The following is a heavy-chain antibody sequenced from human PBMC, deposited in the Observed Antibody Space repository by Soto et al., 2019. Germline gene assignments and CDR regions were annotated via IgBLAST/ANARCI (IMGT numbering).Heavy chain of an antibody. CDR2: FDPEDGET. J-gene: IGHJ3*02. CDR1: GYTLTELS. CDR3: ATHLTDIVVVPDAFDI. D-gene: IGHD2-2*01. V-gene: IGHV1-24*01. Sequence: ASVKVSCKVSGYTLTELSMHWVRQAPGKGLEWMGGFDPEDGETIYAQKFQGRVTMTEDTSTDTAYMELSSLRSEDTAVYYCATHLTDIVVVPDAFDIWGQGTMVTVSS.